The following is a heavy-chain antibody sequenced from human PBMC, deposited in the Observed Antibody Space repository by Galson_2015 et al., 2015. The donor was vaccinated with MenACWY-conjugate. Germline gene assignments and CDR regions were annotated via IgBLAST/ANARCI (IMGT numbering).Heavy chain of an antibody. D-gene: IGHD2/OR15-2a*01. CDR1: GFTFSSHG. CDR2: IWYDGSHK. CDR3: VRDRSMAYFDY. J-gene: IGHJ4*02. V-gene: IGHV3-33*01. Sequence: SLRLSCAASGFTFSSHGMHWVRQAPVKGLEWVAVIWYDGSHKYYADSVKGRFTFSRDNSRNTLFLQMNSLRAEDTAVYYCVRDRSMAYFDYWGQGALVIVSS.